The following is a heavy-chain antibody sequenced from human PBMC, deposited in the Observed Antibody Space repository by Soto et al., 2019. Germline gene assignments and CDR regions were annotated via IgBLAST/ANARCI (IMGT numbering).Heavy chain of an antibody. CDR3: ARGVLMLSGSYYNMGDV. J-gene: IGHJ4*02. Sequence: ASVKVSCKASGYTFTSYYMHWVRQAPGQGLEWMGIINPSGGSTSYAQKFQGRVTMTRDTSTSTVYMELSSLRSEDTAVYYCARGVLMLSGSYYNMGDVWGQGTLVNVSS. CDR1: GYTFTSYY. V-gene: IGHV1-46*03. CDR2: INPSGGST. D-gene: IGHD3-10*01.